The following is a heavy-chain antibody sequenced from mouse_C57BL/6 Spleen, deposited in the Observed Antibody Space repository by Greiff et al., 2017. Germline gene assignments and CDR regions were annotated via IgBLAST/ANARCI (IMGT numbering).Heavy chain of an antibody. Sequence: VQLQESGAELVRPGASVTLSCKASGYTFTDYEMHWVKQTPVHGLEWIGAIDPETGGTAYNQKFKGKSILTADKSSSTAYMELRSLTSEDSAVYYCTRRGYYYGTPYYLDYWGKGTTLTVSS. V-gene: IGHV1-15*01. CDR2: IDPETGGT. CDR3: TRRGYYYGTPYYLDY. D-gene: IGHD1-1*01. CDR1: GYTFTDYE. J-gene: IGHJ2*01.